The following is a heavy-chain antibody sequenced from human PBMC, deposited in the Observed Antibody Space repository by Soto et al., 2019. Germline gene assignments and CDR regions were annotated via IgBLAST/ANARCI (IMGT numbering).Heavy chain of an antibody. Sequence: PGESLKISCKGSGYTFTSYWIGWVRQMPGKGLEWMGIIFPVDSDTTYSPSFQGQVTISADKSITTAYLQWSSLKASHTAMYYCAIRGYTYGYYFSYWGQGTLVTVSS. D-gene: IGHD5-18*01. CDR1: GYTFTSYW. CDR2: IFPVDSDT. CDR3: AIRGYTYGYYFSY. J-gene: IGHJ4*02. V-gene: IGHV5-51*01.